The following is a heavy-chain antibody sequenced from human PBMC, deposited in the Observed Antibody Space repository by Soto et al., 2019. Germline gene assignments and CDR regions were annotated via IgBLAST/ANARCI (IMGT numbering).Heavy chain of an antibody. D-gene: IGHD1-26*01. CDR3: ARSTGLYSWEPDAFDI. V-gene: IGHV3-74*01. CDR1: GFTFSSYW. CDR2: INSDGSST. J-gene: IGHJ3*02. Sequence: GGSLRLSCAASGFTFSSYWMHWVRQAPGKGLVWVSRINSDGSSTSYADSVKGRFTISRDNAKNTLYLQMNSLRAEDTAVYYCARSTGLYSWEPDAFDIWGQGTMVTVSS.